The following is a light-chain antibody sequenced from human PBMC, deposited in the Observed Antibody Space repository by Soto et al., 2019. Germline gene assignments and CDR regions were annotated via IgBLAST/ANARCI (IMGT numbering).Light chain of an antibody. Sequence: QSVLTQPPSVSAAPGQKVTLSCSGSSSNIGNNYVSWYQQFPGTAPKLLIYDNNKRPSGIPDRFSDSRSGTSATLDITGLQTGDEADYYCGTWDDSLRAGVFGGGTKLTVL. CDR1: SSNIGNNY. CDR3: GTWDDSLRAGV. J-gene: IGLJ3*02. CDR2: DNN. V-gene: IGLV1-51*01.